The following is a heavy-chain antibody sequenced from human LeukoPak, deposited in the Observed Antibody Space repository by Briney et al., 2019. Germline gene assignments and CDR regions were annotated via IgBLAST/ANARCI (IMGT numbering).Heavy chain of an antibody. J-gene: IGHJ4*02. V-gene: IGHV3-66*01. Sequence: GGSLRLSCAASGFTVSSNYMSWVRQAPGKGLEWVSVIYSGGSTYYADSVKGRFTISRDNSKNTLYLQMNSLRAEDTAVYYCARDYNDWYFDYWGQGTLVTVSS. CDR2: IYSGGST. D-gene: IGHD1-1*01. CDR3: ARDYNDWYFDY. CDR1: GFTVSSNY.